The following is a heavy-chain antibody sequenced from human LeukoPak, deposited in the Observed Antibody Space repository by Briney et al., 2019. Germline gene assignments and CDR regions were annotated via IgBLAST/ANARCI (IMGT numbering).Heavy chain of an antibody. Sequence: GGSLRLPCAASGFTFSSYSMNWVRQAPGKGLEWVSSISSSSSYIYYADSVKGRFTISRDNAKNSLYPQMNSLRAEDTAVYYCATSPGIAVAGGRNWGQGTLVTVSS. V-gene: IGHV3-21*01. D-gene: IGHD6-19*01. CDR1: GFTFSSYS. J-gene: IGHJ4*02. CDR2: ISSSSSYI. CDR3: ATSPGIAVAGGRN.